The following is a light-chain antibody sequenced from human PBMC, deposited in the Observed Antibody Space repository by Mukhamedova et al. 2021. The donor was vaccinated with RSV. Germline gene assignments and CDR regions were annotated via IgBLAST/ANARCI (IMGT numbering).Light chain of an antibody. CDR3: SSYGTRGTLL. Sequence: VNSRPSGVSDRFSGSVSGSTASLPISGLQAEDEADYYCSSYGTRGTLLFGGGNKLTVL. J-gene: IGLJ2*01. V-gene: IGLV2-14*03. CDR2: VN.